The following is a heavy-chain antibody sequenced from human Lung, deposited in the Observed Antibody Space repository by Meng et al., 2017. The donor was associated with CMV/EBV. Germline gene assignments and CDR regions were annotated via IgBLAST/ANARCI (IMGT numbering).Heavy chain of an antibody. Sequence: ESLKISCEDSGFTFSDQWMSWVRQAPGKGLEWVGRISKSGVDTYYADSVRGRFSISRDNVRGSLFLQMNSLRLEDSGVYFCLRDYQTIWGQGTVVTVSS. CDR2: ISKSGVDT. D-gene: IGHD2-2*01. CDR1: GFTFSDQW. CDR3: LRDYQTI. J-gene: IGHJ4*02. V-gene: IGHV3-7*01.